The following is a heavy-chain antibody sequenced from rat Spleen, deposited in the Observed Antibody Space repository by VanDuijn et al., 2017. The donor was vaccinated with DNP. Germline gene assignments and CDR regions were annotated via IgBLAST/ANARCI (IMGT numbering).Heavy chain of an antibody. CDR2: ISPSGGST. CDR3: ATWTTEGINYVMDA. CDR1: GFTFSNYG. Sequence: EVQLVESGGGLVQPGRSLKLSCAASGFTFSNYGMHWIRQAPTKGLEWVASISPSGGSTYYRDSVKGRFTISRDNAKSTLYLQMDSLRSEDTATYYCATWTTEGINYVMDAWGQGASVTVSS. D-gene: IGHD1-11*01. V-gene: IGHV5-19*01. J-gene: IGHJ4*01.